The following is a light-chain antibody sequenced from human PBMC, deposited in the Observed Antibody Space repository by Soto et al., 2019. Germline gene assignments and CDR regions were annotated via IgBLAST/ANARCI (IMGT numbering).Light chain of an antibody. Sequence: DIQMTQSPSSLSASVVDRVTVTFRTSQNIYNYLNWYQQEPGKAPKLLIYGASSVQSGVPLRFSGSGSGTDFTLTISSLQPEDFATYYCEQTYSTPVNCGQGTRLEIK. CDR1: QNIYNY. CDR3: EQTYSTPVN. J-gene: IGKJ5*01. V-gene: IGKV1-39*01. CDR2: GAS.